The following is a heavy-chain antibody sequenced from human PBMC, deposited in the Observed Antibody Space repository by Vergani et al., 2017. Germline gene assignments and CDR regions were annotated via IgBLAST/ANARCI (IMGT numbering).Heavy chain of an antibody. D-gene: IGHD3-22*01. J-gene: IGHJ2*01. Sequence: EVQLVESGGGLVQPGGSLRLSCAASGFTFSSYEMNWVRQAPGKGLEWVSYISSSSSYIYYADSVKGRFTISRDNAKNSLYLQMNSLRAEDTAVYYCARDRYVPYYDSSAYFDLWGRGTLVTVSS. V-gene: IGHV3-48*03. CDR2: ISSSSSYI. CDR1: GFTFSSYE. CDR3: ARDRYVPYYDSSAYFDL.